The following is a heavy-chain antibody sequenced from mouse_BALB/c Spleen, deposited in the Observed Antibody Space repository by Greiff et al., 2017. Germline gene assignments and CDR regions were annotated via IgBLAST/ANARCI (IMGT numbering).Heavy chain of an antibody. V-gene: IGHV3-6*02. Sequence: EVKLMESGPGLVKPSQSLSLTCSVTGYSITSGYYWNWIRQFPGNKLEWMGYISYDGSNNYNPSLKNRISITRDTSKNQFFLKLNSVTTEDTATYYCATTVVDYYAMDYWGQGTSVTVSS. CDR1: GYSITSGYY. CDR2: ISYDGSN. D-gene: IGHD1-1*01. J-gene: IGHJ4*01. CDR3: ATTVVDYYAMDY.